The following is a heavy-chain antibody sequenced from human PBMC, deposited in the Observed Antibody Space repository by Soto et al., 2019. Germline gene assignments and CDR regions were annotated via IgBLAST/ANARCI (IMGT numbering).Heavy chain of an antibody. J-gene: IGHJ4*02. V-gene: IGHV1-69*13. D-gene: IGHD4-17*01. CDR2: IIPMFGTP. CDR1: GGAFTDYI. Sequence: SVKVSCKASGGAFTDYIFDWVRQAPGQGLEWMGGIIPMFGTPKYAQKFQHRVTISADVSTGTAYRELTRLRFDDTAVYYCAGGRDQPTVGLYFESWGQGTRVTVSS. CDR3: AGGRDQPTVGLYFES.